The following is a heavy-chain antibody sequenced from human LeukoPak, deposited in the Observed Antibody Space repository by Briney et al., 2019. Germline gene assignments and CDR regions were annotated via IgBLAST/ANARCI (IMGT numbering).Heavy chain of an antibody. V-gene: IGHV1-18*01. CDR2: ISAYNGNT. Sequence: ASVKVFCKASGYTFTNYGISWVRQAPGQGLEWMGWISAYNGNTNYSQKLQGRVTMTTDTSTSTASMELRSLRSDDTAVYYCARDSVVVAATLHYWGQGTLVTVSS. D-gene: IGHD2-15*01. CDR1: GYTFTNYG. CDR3: ARDSVVVAATLHY. J-gene: IGHJ4*02.